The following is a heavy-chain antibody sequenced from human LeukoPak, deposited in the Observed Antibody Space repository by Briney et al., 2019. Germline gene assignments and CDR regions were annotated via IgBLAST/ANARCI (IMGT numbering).Heavy chain of an antibody. V-gene: IGHV3-48*03. Sequence: GSLRLSCAASGFTFETYGMNWVRQTPGRGLEWVAYIGSGGSMRYYADSVKGRFTISRINAKNSLYLQMNSLRAEDTAVYYCARGGSFVNYWGQGTLVTVSS. J-gene: IGHJ4*02. CDR2: IGSGGSMR. CDR1: GFTFETYG. D-gene: IGHD1-26*01. CDR3: ARGGSFVNY.